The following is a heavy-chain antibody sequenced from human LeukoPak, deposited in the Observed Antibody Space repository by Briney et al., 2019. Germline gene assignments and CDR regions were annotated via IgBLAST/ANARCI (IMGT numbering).Heavy chain of an antibody. CDR2: IWYDGSNK. V-gene: IGHV3-33*08. Sequence: PGGSLRLSCGASGFTFSSAGMDWVRQAPGKGLEWVAVIWYDGSNKYYADSVKGRFTISRDNSKNTLYLQMNSLRAEDTAVYYCARAYYDSSGYHPSYYFDYWGQGTLVTVSS. J-gene: IGHJ4*02. CDR1: GFTFSSAG. D-gene: IGHD3-22*01. CDR3: ARAYYDSSGYHPSYYFDY.